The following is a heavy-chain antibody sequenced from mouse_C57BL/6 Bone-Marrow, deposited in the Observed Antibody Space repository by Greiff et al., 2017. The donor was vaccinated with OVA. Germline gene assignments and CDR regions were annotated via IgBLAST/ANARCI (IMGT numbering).Heavy chain of an antibody. J-gene: IGHJ1*03. V-gene: IGHV1-26*01. CDR3: ATHVDG. CDR2: INPNNGGT. CDR1: GYTFTDYY. Sequence: EVQLQQSGPELVKPGASVKISCKASGYTFTDYYMNWVKQSHGKSLEWIGDINPNNGGTSYNQKFKGKATLTVDKSSSTAYMELRSLTSEDSAVYYCATHVDGWGTGTTVTVSS.